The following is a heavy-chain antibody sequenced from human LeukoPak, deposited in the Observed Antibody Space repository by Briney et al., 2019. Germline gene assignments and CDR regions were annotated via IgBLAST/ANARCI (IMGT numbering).Heavy chain of an antibody. CDR2: IYGGGST. CDR3: ARGSSSGWPDYLDY. D-gene: IGHD6-19*01. Sequence: PGGSLRLSCAASGFTFSSYAMSWVRQAPGKGLEWVSVIYGGGSTYYADSVKGRFSISRDNSKNPLYLQMNSLRADDTAVYYCARGSSSGWPDYLDYWGQGTLVTVSS. J-gene: IGHJ4*02. V-gene: IGHV3-66*01. CDR1: GFTFSSYA.